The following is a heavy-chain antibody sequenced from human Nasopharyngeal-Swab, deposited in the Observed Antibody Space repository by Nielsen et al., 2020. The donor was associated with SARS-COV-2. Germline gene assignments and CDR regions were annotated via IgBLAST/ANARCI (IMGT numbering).Heavy chain of an antibody. V-gene: IGHV3-9*03. J-gene: IGHJ3*02. CDR2: ISYNSNNI. CDR1: GFTFEDFA. CDR3: AKDGVHHTFDI. Sequence: SLKISCTASGFTFEDFAMLWVRQAPGKGLEWVSGISYNSNNIGYADSVKGRFTIPRDNAKNTLYLQMNSLRAEDMGFYYCAKDGVHHTFDIWGQGTMVTVSS.